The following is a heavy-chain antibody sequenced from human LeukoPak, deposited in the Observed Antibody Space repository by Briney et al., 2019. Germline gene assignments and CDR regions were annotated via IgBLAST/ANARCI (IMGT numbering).Heavy chain of an antibody. CDR1: GFTFSNYA. J-gene: IGHJ4*02. D-gene: IGHD3-10*01. Sequence: PGGSLRLSCAASGFTFSNYAMLWVRQPPGKGLEWIGEIYHSGSTNYNPSLKSRVTISVDKSKNQFSLKLSSVTAADTAVYYCARPLYGSGSSDYWGQGTLVTVSS. V-gene: IGHV4-4*02. CDR2: IYHSGST. CDR3: ARPLYGSGSSDY.